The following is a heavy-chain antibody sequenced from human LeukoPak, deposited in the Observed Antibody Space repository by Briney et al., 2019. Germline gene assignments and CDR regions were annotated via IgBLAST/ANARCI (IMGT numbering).Heavy chain of an antibody. CDR3: ARLVPAAKFDS. CDR1: GGSISSDY. CDR2: TYTSGRT. Sequence: SETLSLNCNVSGGSISSDYWSWIRQPAGKGLEWIGRTYTSGRTNYNPSLKSRITMSVDTSKNQFSLTLRSVTAADTAVYYCARLVPAAKFDSWGQGTLVTVSS. D-gene: IGHD2-2*01. J-gene: IGHJ4*02. V-gene: IGHV4-4*07.